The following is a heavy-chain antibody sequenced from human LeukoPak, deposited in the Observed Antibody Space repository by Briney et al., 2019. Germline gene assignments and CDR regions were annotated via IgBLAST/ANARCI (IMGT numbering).Heavy chain of an antibody. CDR2: IYSGGST. CDR1: GFTVSSNY. D-gene: IGHD6-19*01. CDR3: ARDRGGWSFDY. J-gene: IGHJ4*02. V-gene: IGHV3-53*01. Sequence: GGSLRLSCAASGFTVSSNYMSWVRQAPGKGLEWVSVIYSGGSTYYADSVKCRFTISRDNSKNTLYLQMNSLRAEDTAVYYCARDRGGWSFDYWGQGTLVTVSS.